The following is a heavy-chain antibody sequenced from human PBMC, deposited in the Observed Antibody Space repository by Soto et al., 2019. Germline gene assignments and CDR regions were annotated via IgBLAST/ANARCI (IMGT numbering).Heavy chain of an antibody. D-gene: IGHD3-3*01. CDR1: GYTFTSYD. CDR2: MNPNSGNT. V-gene: IGHV1-8*01. Sequence: ASVKVSCKASGYTFTSYDINWVRQATGQGLEWMGWMNPNSGNTGYAQKFQGRVTMTRNTSISTAYMELSSLISEDTVVYYCARGRIFGVVSPPYNWFDPWGQGTLVTVSS. CDR3: ARGRIFGVVSPPYNWFDP. J-gene: IGHJ5*02.